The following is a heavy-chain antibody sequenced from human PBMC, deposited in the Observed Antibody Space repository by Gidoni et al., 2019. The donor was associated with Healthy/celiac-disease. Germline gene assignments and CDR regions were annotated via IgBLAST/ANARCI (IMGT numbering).Heavy chain of an antibody. Sequence: VQLVESGGGLVQPGGSLRLSCAASGFTVSSNYMSWVRQAPGKGLEWVSVIYSGGSTYYADSVKGRFTISRDNSKNTLYLQMNSLRAEDTAVYYCARRSYGSGSYYFDYWGQGTLVTVSS. V-gene: IGHV3-66*01. CDR1: GFTVSSNY. CDR3: ARRSYGSGSYYFDY. J-gene: IGHJ4*02. D-gene: IGHD3-10*01. CDR2: IYSGGST.